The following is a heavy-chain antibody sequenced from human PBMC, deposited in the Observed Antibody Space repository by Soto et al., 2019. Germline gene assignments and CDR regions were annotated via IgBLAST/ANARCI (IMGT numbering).Heavy chain of an antibody. D-gene: IGHD2-8*02. V-gene: IGHV3-23*01. CDR2: ILVDGRT. CDR3: AKETATGGGAFDI. Sequence: PGGSLRLSCAASGFICSSYDMSWVRQAPGKGLEWVSTILVDGRTFYVDSVKGRFTISRDNSKNTVYLQMSSLTAGDTALYYCAKETATGGGAFDICGQGTMVTVSS. CDR1: GFICSSYD. J-gene: IGHJ3*02.